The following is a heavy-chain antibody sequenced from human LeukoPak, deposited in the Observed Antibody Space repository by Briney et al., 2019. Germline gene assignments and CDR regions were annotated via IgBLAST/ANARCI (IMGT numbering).Heavy chain of an antibody. J-gene: IGHJ5*02. D-gene: IGHD3-10*01. V-gene: IGHV1-46*01. Sequence: ASVKVSCKASGGTFSSYAISWVRQAPGQGLEWMGIINPSGGSTTYAQKFQGRLTMTRDMSTSTVYMEVSSLRSEDTAVYYCARGEVRGVTHFPNWFDPWGQGTLVTVSS. CDR3: ARGEVRGVTHFPNWFDP. CDR1: GGTFSSYA. CDR2: INPSGGST.